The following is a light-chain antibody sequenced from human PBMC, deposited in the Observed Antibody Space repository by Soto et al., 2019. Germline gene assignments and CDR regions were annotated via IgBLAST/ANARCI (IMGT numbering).Light chain of an antibody. J-gene: IGKJ1*01. CDR2: GAS. CDR3: HQYGRSPRT. V-gene: IGKV3-20*01. Sequence: IALTQSPGTLSLSPGERATLSCRASQSVSSYLAWYQQKPGQAPRLLIYGASNRANGIPDRFSGSGSGTDFTLTISRLEPEDFAVFYCHQYGRSPRTFGQGTKVEIK. CDR1: QSVSSY.